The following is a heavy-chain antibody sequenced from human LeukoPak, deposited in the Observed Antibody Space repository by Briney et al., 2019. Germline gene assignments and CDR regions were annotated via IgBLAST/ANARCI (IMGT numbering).Heavy chain of an antibody. Sequence: GGSLRLSCAASGFTFSDYYMSWIRQAPGKGLECVSYISSSGSTIYYADSVKGRFTISRDNAKNSLYLQMNSLRAEDTAVYYCARTRGSYNYYYYMDVWGKGTTVTVSS. CDR1: GFTFSDYY. V-gene: IGHV3-11*01. D-gene: IGHD3-16*01. CDR2: ISSSGSTI. CDR3: ARTRGSYNYYYYMDV. J-gene: IGHJ6*03.